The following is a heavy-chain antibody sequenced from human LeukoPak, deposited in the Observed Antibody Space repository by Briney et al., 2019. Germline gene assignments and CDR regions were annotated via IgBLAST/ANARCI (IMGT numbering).Heavy chain of an antibody. Sequence: QPGVSLRLSCAASGFTFSSYGMHWVRQAPGKGLEWVAVISYDESNKYYADSVKGRFTISRDNSKNTLFLQMSSLRAEDTAVYYCAKDRVRFGELLTRVDYWGQGTLVTVSS. CDR1: GFTFSSYG. J-gene: IGHJ4*02. V-gene: IGHV3-30*18. CDR2: ISYDESNK. CDR3: AKDRVRFGELLTRVDY. D-gene: IGHD3-10*01.